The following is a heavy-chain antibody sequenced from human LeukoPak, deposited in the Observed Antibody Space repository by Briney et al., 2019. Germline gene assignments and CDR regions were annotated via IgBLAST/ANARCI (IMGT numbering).Heavy chain of an antibody. Sequence: PSETLSLTCTVSGASISSYYWSWIRQPPGKGLEWIGYIFYSGNTNYNPSLKSRVTMSVDTSKNQFSLKLSPVTAADTAVYYCASRSLIHGDTGPYDDWGQGTLVTVSS. CDR3: ASRSLIHGDTGPYDD. CDR1: GASISSYY. V-gene: IGHV4-59*01. CDR2: IFYSGNT. J-gene: IGHJ4*02. D-gene: IGHD4-17*01.